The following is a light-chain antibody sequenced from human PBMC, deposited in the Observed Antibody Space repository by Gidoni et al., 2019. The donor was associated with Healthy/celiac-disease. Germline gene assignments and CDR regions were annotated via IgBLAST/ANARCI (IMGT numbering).Light chain of an antibody. Sequence: DIVMTQAPDCLAVSLGERATINCKSSQSALYSSNNKNYLAWYHQKPGHPPKLLIYCASTRESGVPDRFSGSVSGTDFTLTISRLQADDVAVYYCQQYYRTPHSFGQGTKLEIK. CDR1: QSALYSSNNKNY. V-gene: IGKV4-1*01. J-gene: IGKJ2*03. CDR3: QQYYRTPHS. CDR2: CAS.